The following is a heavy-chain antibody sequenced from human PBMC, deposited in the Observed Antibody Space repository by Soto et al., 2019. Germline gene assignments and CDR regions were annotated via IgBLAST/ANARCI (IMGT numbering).Heavy chain of an antibody. CDR3: ATLLWFGDDPYYYYYGMDV. J-gene: IGHJ6*02. CDR1: GFTFSSYG. V-gene: IGHV3-30*03. Sequence: QVQLVESGGGVVQPGRSLRLSCAASGFTFSSYGMHWVRQAPGKGLEWVAVISYDGSNKYYADSVKGRFTISRDNSKNTLYLQMNSLRAEDTAVYYCATLLWFGDDPYYYYYGMDVWGQGTTVTVSS. CDR2: ISYDGSNK. D-gene: IGHD3-10*01.